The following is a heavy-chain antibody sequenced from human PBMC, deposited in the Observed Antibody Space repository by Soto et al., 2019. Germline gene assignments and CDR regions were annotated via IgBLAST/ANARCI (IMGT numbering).Heavy chain of an antibody. CDR1: GFTFSSYD. D-gene: IGHD3-16*01. CDR3: GKGDRDTPRAYGY. V-gene: IGHV3-23*01. J-gene: IGHJ4*02. Sequence: GGSLRLSCAASGFTFSSYDMSWVRQAPGKGLEWVSAISGSGGITFYADSVKGRFTISRDNSKNTLYLEMNSLRADDTAVYYCGKGDRDTPRAYGYWAQATLVTVSS. CDR2: ISGSGGIT.